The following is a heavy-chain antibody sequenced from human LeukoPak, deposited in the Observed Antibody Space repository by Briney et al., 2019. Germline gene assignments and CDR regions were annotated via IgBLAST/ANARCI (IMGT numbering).Heavy chain of an antibody. Sequence: SQTLSLTCTVSGASFNSDDQYWDWIRQSRGKGLEWIGSIHPSGMLYNNPSLESRFTMSRDTSKNQFSLNLNSVTAADTAVYFCSRGLDSRKLRSWGQGILVTVSS. V-gene: IGHV4-31*03. CDR1: GASFNSDDQY. J-gene: IGHJ5*02. D-gene: IGHD3-22*01. CDR2: IHPSGML. CDR3: SRGLDSRKLRS.